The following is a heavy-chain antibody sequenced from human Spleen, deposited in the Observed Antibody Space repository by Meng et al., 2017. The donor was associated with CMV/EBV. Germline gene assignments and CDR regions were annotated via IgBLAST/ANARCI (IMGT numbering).Heavy chain of an antibody. V-gene: IGHV1-69*04. J-gene: IGHJ4*02. Sequence: SVKVSCKVSGGTFSSYPINWVRQATGQGLVWMGRIIPVLGISNYSQKCQGRVMITADKCTTKAHMELISLTSEDTAVYYCASEQTRQDYSDYRNPKFSSVWGQGTLVTVSS. CDR1: GGTFSSYP. CDR3: ASEQTRQDYSDYRNPKFSSV. D-gene: IGHD4-11*01. CDR2: IIPVLGIS.